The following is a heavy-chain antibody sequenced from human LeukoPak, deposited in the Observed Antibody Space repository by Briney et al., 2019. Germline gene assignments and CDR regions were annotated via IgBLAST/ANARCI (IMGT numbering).Heavy chain of an antibody. D-gene: IGHD6-13*01. CDR3: AKAPQGSWYGVY. J-gene: IGHJ4*02. CDR2: ISSRSTYA. Sequence: NPGGSLRLSCAASGFTFSDYSMNWVRQAPGQGLEWVSSISSRSTYAYYADSVRGRFTISRDSAKNSLFLQMDSLRVEDTAVYYCAKAPQGSWYGVYWGQGTLVTVSS. V-gene: IGHV3-21*01. CDR1: GFTFSDYS.